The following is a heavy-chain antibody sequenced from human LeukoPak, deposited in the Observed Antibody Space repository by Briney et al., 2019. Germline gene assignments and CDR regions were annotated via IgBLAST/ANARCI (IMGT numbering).Heavy chain of an antibody. J-gene: IGHJ6*04. CDR1: GFTFGDYF. D-gene: IGHD3-10*02. CDR3: AELGITMIGGV. CDR2: ISGSSQTI. V-gene: IGHV3-11*04. Sequence: GGSLRLSCEGTGFTFGDYFMTWIRQAPGKGLEWLAYISGSSQTIYYADSVRGRFTISRDNAKNSLYLQMNSLRAEDTAVYYCAELGITMIGGVWGKGTTVTISS.